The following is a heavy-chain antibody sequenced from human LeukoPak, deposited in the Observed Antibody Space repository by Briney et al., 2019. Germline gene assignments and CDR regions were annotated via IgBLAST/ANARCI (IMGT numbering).Heavy chain of an antibody. V-gene: IGHV4-4*07. D-gene: IGHD6-19*01. CDR1: GGSISSYY. J-gene: IGHJ4*02. CDR2: IYTSGST. CDR3: ANGRAVAGKGYFGY. Sequence: SETLSLTCTVSGGSISSYYWSWIRQPAWKGLEWIGRIYTSGSTNYNPSLKSRVTMSVDTSKNQFSLKLSSVTAADTAVYYCANGRAVAGKGYFGYWGQGTLVTVSS.